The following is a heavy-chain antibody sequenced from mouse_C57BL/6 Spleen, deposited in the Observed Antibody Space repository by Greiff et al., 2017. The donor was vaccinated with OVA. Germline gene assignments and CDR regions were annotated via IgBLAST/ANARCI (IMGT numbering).Heavy chain of an antibody. V-gene: IGHV1-52*01. J-gene: IGHJ4*01. CDR1: GYTFTSYW. CDR2: IDPSDSEH. CDR3: AILTMITTNYYAMDY. Sequence: QVQLQQPGAELVRPGSSVKLSCKASGYTFTSYWMHWVKQRPIQGLEWIGNIDPSDSEHHSNQKFQVKATLTVAKSSSTAYMQLSSLTSEDSAVYYCAILTMITTNYYAMDYWGQGTSVTVSS. D-gene: IGHD2-4*01.